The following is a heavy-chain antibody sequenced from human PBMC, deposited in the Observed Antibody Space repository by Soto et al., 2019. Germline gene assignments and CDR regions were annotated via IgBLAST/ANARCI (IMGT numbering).Heavy chain of an antibody. CDR2: IYPGDSDT. Sequence: GESLKISCRGSGYSFTSYWIGWVRQMPGKGLEWMGIIYPGDSDTRYSPSFQGQVTISADKSISTAYLQWSSLKASDTAMYYCASHTTYCGGDCYREAFDIWGQGTMVTVSS. CDR1: GYSFTSYW. J-gene: IGHJ3*02. V-gene: IGHV5-51*01. D-gene: IGHD2-21*02. CDR3: ASHTTYCGGDCYREAFDI.